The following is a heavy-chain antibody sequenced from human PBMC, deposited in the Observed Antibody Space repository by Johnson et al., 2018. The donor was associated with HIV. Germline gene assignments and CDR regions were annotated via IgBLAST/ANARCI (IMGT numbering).Heavy chain of an antibody. Sequence: VQLVESGGGLVPPGGSLRLSCAASGFTFTNAWMNWVRQAPGKGLEWVSGINWNGGSTGYADSVKGRFTISRDNAKNSLYLQMNSLRAEDTALYYCARRSGTWDALDIWGQGTRVTVSS. CDR2: INWNGGST. V-gene: IGHV3-20*04. CDR1: GFTFTNAW. D-gene: IGHD1-26*01. J-gene: IGHJ3*02. CDR3: ARRSGTWDALDI.